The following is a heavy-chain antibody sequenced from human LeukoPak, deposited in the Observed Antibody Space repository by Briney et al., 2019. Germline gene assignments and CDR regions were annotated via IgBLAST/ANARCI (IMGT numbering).Heavy chain of an antibody. Sequence: GGSLRLSCAASGFTFSGYAMSWVRQAPGKGLEWVSAISGSGGSTYYADSVKGRFTISRDNSKNTLYLQMNSLRAEDTAVYYCAKDPTFYYDSSEVDYWGQGTLVTVSS. CDR3: AKDPTFYYDSSEVDY. CDR2: ISGSGGST. CDR1: GFTFSGYA. J-gene: IGHJ4*02. D-gene: IGHD3-22*01. V-gene: IGHV3-23*01.